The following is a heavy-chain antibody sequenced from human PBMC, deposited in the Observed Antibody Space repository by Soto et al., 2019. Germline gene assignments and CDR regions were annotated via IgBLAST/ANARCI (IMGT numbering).Heavy chain of an antibody. V-gene: IGHV5-51*01. CDR3: ARTSAAGKYYYGMDV. CDR1: GYSFANYW. CDR2: IYPGDSDT. D-gene: IGHD6-13*01. J-gene: IGHJ6*02. Sequence: PGESLKVSGKGSGYSFANYWIGWVRQMPGKGLEWMGIIYPGDSDTRYSPSFQGQVTISADKSISTAYLQWSSLKASDTAMYYCARTSAAGKYYYGMDVWGQGTTVTVSS.